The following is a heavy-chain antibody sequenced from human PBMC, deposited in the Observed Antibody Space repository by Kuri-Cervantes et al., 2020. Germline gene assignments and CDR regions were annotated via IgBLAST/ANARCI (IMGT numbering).Heavy chain of an antibody. D-gene: IGHD2-15*01. CDR1: GFTFRRYW. J-gene: IGHJ2*01. Sequence: GESLKISCAASGFTFRRYWMSWVRQAPGKGLEWVANIKEDGSEKYYVDSVKGRFTISRDNSKNTLYLQMNSLRAEDTAVYYCAKDPQPEYCSGGSCYFSSAYFDLWGRGTLVTVSS. CDR2: IKEDGSEK. V-gene: IGHV3-7*01. CDR3: AKDPQPEYCSGGSCYFSSAYFDL.